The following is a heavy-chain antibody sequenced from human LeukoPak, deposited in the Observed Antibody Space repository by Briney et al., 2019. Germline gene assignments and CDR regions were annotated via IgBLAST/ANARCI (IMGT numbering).Heavy chain of an antibody. CDR2: ISGSGGST. J-gene: IGHJ4*02. V-gene: IGHV3-23*01. D-gene: IGHD2-8*02. CDR3: AKDLLGRVGV. Sequence: GGSLRLSCAASGFTFSSYAMSWVRQAPGKGRVWVSAISGSGGSTYYADAVKSRFTISRDNTKNTLYLKMNSLRAEETAVYYGAKDLLGRVGVWGQGTLVTVSS. CDR1: GFTFSSYA.